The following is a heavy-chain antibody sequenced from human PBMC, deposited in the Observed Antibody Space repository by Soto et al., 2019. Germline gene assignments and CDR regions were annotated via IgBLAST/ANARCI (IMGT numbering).Heavy chain of an antibody. CDR1: GFAFSSYG. V-gene: IGHV3-30*03. CDR3: VSDWGYGHASVPYS. J-gene: IGHJ4*02. D-gene: IGHD5-18*01. CDR2: ISYDGSLQ. Sequence: QAQLVESGGGVVQPGRSLRLSCAASGFAFSSYGMHWVRQAPGTGLEWVAVISYDGSLQYYADSVKGRFTISRDNSKYMVLRQMRRLRAEDQAVYYGVSDWGYGHASVPYSWGQGTLVSVSS.